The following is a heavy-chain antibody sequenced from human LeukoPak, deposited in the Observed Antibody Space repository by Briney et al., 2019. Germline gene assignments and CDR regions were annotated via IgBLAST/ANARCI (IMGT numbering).Heavy chain of an antibody. V-gene: IGHV3-48*03. J-gene: IGHJ4*02. CDR1: GFTFTTYE. CDR3: VSAYGGLLDY. Sequence: GGSLRLSCAASGFTFTTYEMNWVRQAPGKGLEWLSYISANGDTIYYADSVKGRFTISRDDGRKSLYLQMNSLRVEDTGIYYCVSAYGGLLDYWGQGTLVTVSS. CDR2: ISANGDTI. D-gene: IGHD3-16*01.